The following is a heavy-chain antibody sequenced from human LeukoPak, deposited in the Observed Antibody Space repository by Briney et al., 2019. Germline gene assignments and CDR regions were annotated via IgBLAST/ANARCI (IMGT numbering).Heavy chain of an antibody. Sequence: ASVKVSCKASGYTFTDYYMHWVRQAPGQGLEWMGRINLRSGGTNYAQKFHGRVTVTRDTSISTVYMELSRLKSDDAAVYYCRLVTTGDYWGQGTLVTVSS. V-gene: IGHV1-2*06. CDR3: RLVTTGDY. CDR2: INLRSGGT. J-gene: IGHJ4*02. CDR1: GYTFTDYY. D-gene: IGHD3-9*01.